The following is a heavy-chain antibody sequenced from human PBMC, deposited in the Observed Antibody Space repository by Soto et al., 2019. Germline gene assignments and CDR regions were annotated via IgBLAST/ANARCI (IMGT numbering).Heavy chain of an antibody. Sequence: ASVKVSCKASGYTFTGYDINWVRQATGQGLEWMGWMNPNSGNTGYAQKFQGRVTMTRNTSISTAYMELSSLRSEDTAVYYCARGYVSLYYYYYYMDVWGKGTTVTVSS. CDR1: GYTFTGYD. CDR2: MNPNSGNT. CDR3: ARGYVSLYYYYYYMDV. V-gene: IGHV1-8*01. D-gene: IGHD3-16*01. J-gene: IGHJ6*03.